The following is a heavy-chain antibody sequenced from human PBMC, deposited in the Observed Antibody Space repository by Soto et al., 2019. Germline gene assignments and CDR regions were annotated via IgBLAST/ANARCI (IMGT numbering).Heavy chain of an antibody. J-gene: IGHJ4*02. V-gene: IGHV1-3*01. D-gene: IGHD3-9*01. Sequence: ASVKVSCKASGYTFTSYAMHWVRQAPGQRLEWMGWINAGNGNTKYSQKFQGRVTITRDTSTSTVYMELSSLRSEDTAVYYCARDSYDILTGPDYWGQGTLVTVSS. CDR2: INAGNGNT. CDR1: GYTFTSYA. CDR3: ARDSYDILTGPDY.